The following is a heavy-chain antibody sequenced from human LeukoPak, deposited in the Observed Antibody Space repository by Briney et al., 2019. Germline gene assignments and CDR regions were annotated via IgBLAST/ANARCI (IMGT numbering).Heavy chain of an antibody. CDR1: GFTFSSYS. CDR3: ARDPYSGSYSAYYYYYYMDV. CDR2: ISSRSSYI. J-gene: IGHJ6*03. D-gene: IGHD1-26*01. Sequence: GGSLRLSCAASGFTFSSYSMNWVRQAPGKGLEWVSSISSRSSYIYYADSVKGRFTISRGNAKNSLYLQMNSLRAEDTAVYYCARDPYSGSYSAYYYYYYMDVWGKGTTVTVSS. V-gene: IGHV3-21*01.